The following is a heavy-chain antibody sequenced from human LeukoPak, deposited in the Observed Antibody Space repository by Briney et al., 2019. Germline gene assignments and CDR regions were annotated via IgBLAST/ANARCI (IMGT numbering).Heavy chain of an antibody. CDR1: GFTFSNYW. CDR2: ISTDGSST. CDR3: GRGFALVPAGIPDY. Sequence: GGSLRLSCAASGFTFSNYWMHWVRQAPGEGLVWVSRISTDGSSTAYADSVKGRFTISRDNTRNTLYLQMNSMRAEDTAVYYCGRGFALVPAGIPDYWGQGTLVTVTS. J-gene: IGHJ4*02. V-gene: IGHV3-74*01. D-gene: IGHD2-2*01.